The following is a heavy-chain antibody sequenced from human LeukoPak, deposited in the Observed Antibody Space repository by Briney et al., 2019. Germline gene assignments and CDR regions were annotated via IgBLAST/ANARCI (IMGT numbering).Heavy chain of an antibody. CDR2: INPNSGGT. D-gene: IGHD1-26*01. CDR1: GYTFTGYY. CDR3: ARVIVGAIDY. J-gene: IGHJ4*02. V-gene: IGHV1-2*02. Sequence: ASVNVSCKASGYTFTGYYMHWVRQAPGQGLDWMGWINPNSGGTNYAQKFQGRVTMTRDTSISTAYMELSRLRSDDTAVYYCARVIVGAIDYWGQGTLVTVSS.